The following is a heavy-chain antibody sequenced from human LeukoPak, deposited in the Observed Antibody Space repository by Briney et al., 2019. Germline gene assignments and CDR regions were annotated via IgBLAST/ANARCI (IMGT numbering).Heavy chain of an antibody. CDR2: INPNSGGT. CDR3: ARNIVGATTRWFDP. Sequence: ASVKVSCKASGYTFTGYHMHWVRQAPGQGLEWMGWINPNSGGTNYAQKFQGRVTMTRDTSISTAYMELSRLRSDDTAVYYCARNIVGATTRWFDPWGQGTLVTVSS. J-gene: IGHJ5*02. V-gene: IGHV1-2*02. CDR1: GYTFTGYH. D-gene: IGHD1-26*01.